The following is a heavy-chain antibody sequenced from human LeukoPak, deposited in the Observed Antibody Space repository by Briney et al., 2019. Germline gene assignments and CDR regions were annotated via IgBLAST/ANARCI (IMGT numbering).Heavy chain of an antibody. Sequence: PSGTLSLTCAVSGGSISSSNWWSWVRQPPGKGLEWIGEIYHSGSTNYNPSLKSRVTISVDKSKNQFSLKLSSVTAADTAVYYCARGGNCSGGSCETANWFDPWGQGTLVTVSS. CDR2: IYHSGST. D-gene: IGHD2-15*01. CDR1: GGSISSSNW. CDR3: ARGGNCSGGSCETANWFDP. J-gene: IGHJ5*02. V-gene: IGHV4-4*02.